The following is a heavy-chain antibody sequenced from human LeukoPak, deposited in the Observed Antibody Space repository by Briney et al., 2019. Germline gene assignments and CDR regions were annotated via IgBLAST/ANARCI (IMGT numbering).Heavy chain of an antibody. J-gene: IGHJ5*02. Sequence: PGGSLRLSCAASGFTFSSYWMHWVRQAPGKGLVWVSRINSDGSSTSYADSVKGRFTISRDNAKNTLYLQMNSLRAEDTAVYYCAREIRTFSYNWFDPWGQGTLVTVSS. CDR1: GFTFSSYW. CDR3: AREIRTFSYNWFDP. CDR2: INSDGSST. D-gene: IGHD2-2*01. V-gene: IGHV3-74*01.